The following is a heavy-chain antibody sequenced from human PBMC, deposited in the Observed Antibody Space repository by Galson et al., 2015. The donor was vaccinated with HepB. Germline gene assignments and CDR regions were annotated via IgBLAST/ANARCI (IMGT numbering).Heavy chain of an antibody. CDR2: ILYDGSNK. J-gene: IGHJ4*02. Sequence: SLRLSCAASGFTFSTYGMHWVRQAPGKGLEWVAMILYDGSNKDYADSVKGRFTISRDNPKNTLYLQMNSLRPDDTAVYYCAKGGEKYGSGSDFHYWGQGTRVTVSS. V-gene: IGHV3-30*18. CDR3: AKGGEKYGSGSDFHY. CDR1: GFTFSTYG. D-gene: IGHD3-10*01.